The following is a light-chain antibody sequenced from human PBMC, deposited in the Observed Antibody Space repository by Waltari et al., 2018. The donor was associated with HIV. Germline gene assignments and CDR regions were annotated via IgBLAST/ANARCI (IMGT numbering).Light chain of an antibody. J-gene: IGKJ2*01. CDR1: QSVSSSY. Sequence: EFVLTQSPGTLSLSPGERATLSCRASQSVSSSYLAWYQQKPGQAPMRLIYSASSMATGIPDMFSCSGSGTDFTLTISRLEPEDFAVYYCQQYGSSPPYTFGQGTKLEIK. V-gene: IGKV3-20*01. CDR2: SAS. CDR3: QQYGSSPPYT.